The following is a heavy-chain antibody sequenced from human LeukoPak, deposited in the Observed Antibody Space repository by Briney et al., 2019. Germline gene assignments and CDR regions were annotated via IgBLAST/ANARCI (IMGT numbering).Heavy chain of an antibody. J-gene: IGHJ6*02. D-gene: IGHD3-10*01. CDR3: AKLWFGELPNYYYYGMDV. V-gene: IGHV3-30*18. Sequence: GGSLRLSCAASGFTFSSYGMHWVRQAPGKGLEWVAVISYDGSNKYYADSVKGRFTISRDNSKNTLYLQMNSLRAEDTAVYYCAKLWFGELPNYYYYGMDVWGQGTTVTVSS. CDR2: ISYDGSNK. CDR1: GFTFSSYG.